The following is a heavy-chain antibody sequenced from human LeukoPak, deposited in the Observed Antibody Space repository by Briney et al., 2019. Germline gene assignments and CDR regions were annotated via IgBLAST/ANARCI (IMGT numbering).Heavy chain of an antibody. D-gene: IGHD3-22*01. J-gene: IGHJ4*02. Sequence: SGPTLVKPTQTLTLTCTFSGFSLSTSGVGVGWIRQPPGKALEWLAXIYWDDDKRYSPSLKSRLTITKDTSKNQVVLTMTNMDPVDTATYYCAHSPNKYYYDSSGYYDYWGQGTLVTVSS. CDR1: GFSLSTSGVG. CDR2: IYWDDDK. CDR3: AHSPNKYYYDSSGYYDY. V-gene: IGHV2-5*02.